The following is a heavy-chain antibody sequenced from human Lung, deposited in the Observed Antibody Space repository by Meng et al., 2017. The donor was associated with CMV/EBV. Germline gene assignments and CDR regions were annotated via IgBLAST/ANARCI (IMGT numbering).Heavy chain of an antibody. CDR2: IYIGGSK. CDR1: GFTVSSNY. J-gene: IGHJ4*02. Sequence: EALKIPCAASGFTVSSNYMSWVRQAPGKGLEWGSVIYIGGSKCYAYSVKGRFTISRDNSKNTVFVQTNSLRADDTAVYYFATSYYDGSGYSTCDYWGQGTLVXVSS. CDR3: ATSYYDGSGYSTCDY. D-gene: IGHD3-22*01. V-gene: IGHV3-53*01.